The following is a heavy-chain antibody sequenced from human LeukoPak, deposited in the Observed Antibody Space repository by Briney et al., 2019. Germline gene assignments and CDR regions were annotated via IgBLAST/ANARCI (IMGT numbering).Heavy chain of an antibody. J-gene: IGHJ4*02. CDR2: VRHDGSNE. CDR3: AGESGGGYHSEGPKL. D-gene: IGHD2-21*02. V-gene: IGHV3-30*02. Sequence: PGGSLRLSCAASGFVLSDYGMHWVRQAPGKGLEWVAFVRHDGSNEYYADSVKGRFSISRDKSKNTLYLQMRSLRAEDTAVYSCAGESGGGYHSEGPKLWGLGTLVTVSA. CDR1: GFVLSDYG.